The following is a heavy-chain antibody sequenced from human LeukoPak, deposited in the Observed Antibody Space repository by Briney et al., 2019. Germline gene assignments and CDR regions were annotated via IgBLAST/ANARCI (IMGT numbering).Heavy chain of an antibody. CDR3: ARAGRSYQLLPYYYYGMDV. V-gene: IGHV4-4*07. CDR2: IYTRGST. D-gene: IGHD2-2*01. J-gene: IGHJ6*02. CDR1: GGSLRSYY. Sequence: SETPSLTCPVSGGSLRSYYWSVVRQPAREGLGWVGRIYTRGSTNYNPSLKSRVTMSVDTSKNQFSLKLSSVTAADTAVYYCARAGRSYQLLPYYYYGMDVWGQGTTVTVSS.